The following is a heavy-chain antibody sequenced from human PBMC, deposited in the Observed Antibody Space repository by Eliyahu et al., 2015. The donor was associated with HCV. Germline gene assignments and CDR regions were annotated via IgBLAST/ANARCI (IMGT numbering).Heavy chain of an antibody. D-gene: IGHD4-17*01. CDR3: ARATDTDGPEGDDAFDI. Sequence: QVQLQQSGPGLVKPSQTLSLTCAIXGDSVSSNXAAWNWIRQSPSRGLEWLGRTYYRSKWYNDYAVSVKSRITINPDTSKNQFSLQLNSVTPEDTAVYYCARATDTDGPEGDDAFDIWGQGTMVTVSS. CDR2: TYYRSKWYN. J-gene: IGHJ3*02. V-gene: IGHV6-1*01. CDR1: GDSVSSNXAA.